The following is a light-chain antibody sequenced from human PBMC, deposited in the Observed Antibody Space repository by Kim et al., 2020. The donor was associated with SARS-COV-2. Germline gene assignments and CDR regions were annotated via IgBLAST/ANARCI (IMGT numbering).Light chain of an antibody. CDR2: KAS. J-gene: IGKJ1*01. CDR1: QSISTW. V-gene: IGKV1-5*03. CDR3: KQYETVYRT. Sequence: DIQMTQSPSTLSASVGDRVTITCRASQSISTWLAWYQQKPGKAPNLLISKASSLESGVPSRFSGSGSGTEFTLTISSLQPDDFATYYCKQYETVYRTFGQGTKVDIK.